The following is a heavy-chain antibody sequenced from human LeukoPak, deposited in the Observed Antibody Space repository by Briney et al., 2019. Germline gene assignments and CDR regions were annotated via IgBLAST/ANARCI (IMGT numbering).Heavy chain of an antibody. CDR1: GFTFSSYG. D-gene: IGHD3-22*01. CDR2: IRYDGSNK. Sequence: TGGSLRLSCAASGFTFSSYGMHWVRLAPGKGLEWVAFIRYDGSNKYYADSVKGRFTISRDNSKNTLYLQMNSLRAEDTAVYYCAKDPEYYDSSGYPPLNFDYWGQGTLVTVSS. V-gene: IGHV3-30*02. CDR3: AKDPEYYDSSGYPPLNFDY. J-gene: IGHJ4*02.